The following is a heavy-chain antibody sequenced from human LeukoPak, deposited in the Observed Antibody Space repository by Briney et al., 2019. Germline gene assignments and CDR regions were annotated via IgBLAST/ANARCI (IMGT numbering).Heavy chain of an antibody. CDR2: IYTSGST. CDR1: GGSISSGSYY. CDR3: ARCLMPAEYGMDV. V-gene: IGHV4-61*02. D-gene: IGHD2-2*01. J-gene: IGHJ6*02. Sequence: PSQTLSLTCTVSGGSISSGSYYWGWIRQPAGKGLEWIGRIYTSGSTNYNPSLKSRVTISVDTSKNQFSLTLSSVTAADTAVYYCARCLMPAEYGMDVWGQGTTVTVSS.